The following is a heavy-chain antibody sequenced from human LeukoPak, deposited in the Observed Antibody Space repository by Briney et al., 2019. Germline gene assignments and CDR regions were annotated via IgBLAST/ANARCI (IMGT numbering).Heavy chain of an antibody. CDR3: ARHLGSSIEY. J-gene: IGHJ4*02. D-gene: IGHD3-10*01. CDR2: VYNRGDS. Sequence: SETLSLTCSVSTDTFSGSGYYWGWIRQPPGRGLEWIASVYNRGDSYYNPSLESRVTISVDTSKSQFSLTLRSVTAADTAVYYCARHLGSSIEYWGQGTLVTVSS. CDR1: TDTFSGSGYY. V-gene: IGHV4-39*01.